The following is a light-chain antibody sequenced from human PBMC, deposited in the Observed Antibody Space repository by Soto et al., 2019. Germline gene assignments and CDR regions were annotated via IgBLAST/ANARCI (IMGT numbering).Light chain of an antibody. CDR3: LLSYSDARV. Sequence: QAVVTQEPSLTVSPGGTVSLTCGSSTGAVTSGHFPYWFQQKPGQAPRTLIYDTNNKQSWTPARFSASLLGGKAALTLSAAQPEDEADYYCLLSYSDARVFGGGTRSPS. V-gene: IGLV7-46*01. CDR2: DTN. CDR1: TGAVTSGHF. J-gene: IGLJ3*02.